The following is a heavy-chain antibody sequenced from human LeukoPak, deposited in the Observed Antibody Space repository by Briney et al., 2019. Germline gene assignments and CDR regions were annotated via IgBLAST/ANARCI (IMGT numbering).Heavy chain of an antibody. D-gene: IGHD1-26*01. CDR2: ITSSSTYT. Sequence: GGSLRLSCAASGFSFSSYNMNWVRQTPGKGLEWVSSITSSSTYTFYADSVKGRFTISRDNARNSLYLQMNSLRGEDTAVYYCARDPYSGTYGDTYYYYMDVWGKGTTVTISS. V-gene: IGHV3-21*01. CDR1: GFSFSSYN. CDR3: ARDPYSGTYGDTYYYYMDV. J-gene: IGHJ6*03.